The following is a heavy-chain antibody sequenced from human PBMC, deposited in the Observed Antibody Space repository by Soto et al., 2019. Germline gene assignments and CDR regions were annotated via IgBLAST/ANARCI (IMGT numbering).Heavy chain of an antibody. D-gene: IGHD3-10*01. Sequence: SETLSLTCTVSGGSISSYYWSWIRQPPGKGLEWIGYIYYSGSTNYNPSLKSRVTISVDTSKNQFSLKLSSVTAADTAVYYCARLHDYYGSGSYYKKGRYYYGMDVWGQGTTVTVSS. J-gene: IGHJ6*02. CDR3: ARLHDYYGSGSYYKKGRYYYGMDV. CDR2: IYYSGST. CDR1: GGSISSYY. V-gene: IGHV4-59*01.